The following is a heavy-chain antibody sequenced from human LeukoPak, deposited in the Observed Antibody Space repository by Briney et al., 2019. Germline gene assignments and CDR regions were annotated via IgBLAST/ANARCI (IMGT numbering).Heavy chain of an antibody. CDR1: EFTFISYA. CDR2: ITGNGVST. V-gene: IGHV3-23*01. J-gene: IGHJ5*02. CDR3: AKGLGVDNWFDP. Sequence: GGSLRLSCAGPEFTFISYALSWVRQAPGKGLEWVSGITGNGVSTYYADSVKGRFTISRDNSKNTLYLQMDSLRDEDTAVYYCAKGLGVDNWFDPWGQGTLVTVSS.